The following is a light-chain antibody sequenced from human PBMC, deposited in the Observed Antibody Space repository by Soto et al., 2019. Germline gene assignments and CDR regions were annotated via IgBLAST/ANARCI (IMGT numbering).Light chain of an antibody. CDR3: QQRNSWPVT. J-gene: IGKJ5*01. CDR1: QSVSSN. CDR2: DAS. V-gene: IGKV3-11*01. Sequence: EIVMTQSPATLSVSPGERATLSCRASQSVSSNLAWYQQRPGQPPRLLIHDASIRAPGIPARFSGSGSGTGFTLTISSLEPEDFAVYFCQQRNSWPVTFGQGTRLEI.